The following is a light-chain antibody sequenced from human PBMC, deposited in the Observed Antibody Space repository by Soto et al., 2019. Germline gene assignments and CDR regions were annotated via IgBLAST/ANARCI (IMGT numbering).Light chain of an antibody. Sequence: DVVMTQSPDSQAVSLGDRATINRKPSQNLPYNSNNKNYLAWYQQRPGQPPKLLMYWASTRESGVPDRFSGSGSGTEFTLTISSLQAADVAVYYCQQYYSTPPTFGQGTKVEIK. J-gene: IGKJ1*01. V-gene: IGKV4-1*01. CDR1: QNLPYNSNNKNY. CDR3: QQYYSTPPT. CDR2: WAS.